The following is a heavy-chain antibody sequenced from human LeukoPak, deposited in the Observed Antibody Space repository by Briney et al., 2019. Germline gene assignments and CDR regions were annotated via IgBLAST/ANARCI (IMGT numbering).Heavy chain of an antibody. CDR1: SGSITNYY. D-gene: IGHD3-10*01. Sequence: KASETLSLTCTVSSGSITNYYWSWIRQPPGKGLEWIGFIYYSGNTNYNPSLKSRVTISVDTSKNQFSLELSSMTAADTAVYYCARGALLWFGDRMEYYFDYWGQGTLLTVSS. CDR3: ARGALLWFGDRMEYYFDY. V-gene: IGHV4-59*01. CDR2: IYYSGNT. J-gene: IGHJ4*02.